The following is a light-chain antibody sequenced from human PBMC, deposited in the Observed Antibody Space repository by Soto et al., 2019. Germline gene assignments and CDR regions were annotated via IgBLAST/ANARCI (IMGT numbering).Light chain of an antibody. J-gene: IGKJ4*01. Sequence: EIVCTQSPATRALSPGERATLSCGASQSVSSGYLAWYQQKPGLAPRLLIYDSSSRATGVPDRFSGSGSGTDFTLTIRRLEPEDFAVYFCQQYSTSPLTFGGGTKVDIK. CDR3: QQYSTSPLT. V-gene: IGKV3D-20*01. CDR2: DSS. CDR1: QSVSSGY.